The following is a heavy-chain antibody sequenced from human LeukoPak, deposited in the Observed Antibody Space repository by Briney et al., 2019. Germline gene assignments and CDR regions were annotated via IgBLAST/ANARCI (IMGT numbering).Heavy chain of an antibody. Sequence: GGSLRLSCAASGFTVSSNCMSWVRQAPGKGLEWVSVIYSGGSTYYADSVKGRFTISRDNSKNTLYLQMNSLRAEDTAVYYCASRKRSFYYGMDVWGQGTTVTVSS. CDR3: ASRKRSFYYGMDV. CDR2: IYSGGST. CDR1: GFTVSSNC. J-gene: IGHJ6*02. V-gene: IGHV3-53*01.